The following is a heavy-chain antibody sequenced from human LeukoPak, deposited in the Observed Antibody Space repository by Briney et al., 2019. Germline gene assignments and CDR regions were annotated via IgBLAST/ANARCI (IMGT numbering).Heavy chain of an antibody. V-gene: IGHV4-39*07. CDR2: IYYSGST. Sequence: RSSETLSLTCTVSGGSISSSSYYWGWIRQPPGKGLEWIGSIYYSGSTYYNPSLKSRVTISVDTSKNQFSLKLSSVTAADTAVYYCATAHYDYGVLGFDYWGQGTLVTVSS. CDR1: GGSISSSSYY. D-gene: IGHD4-17*01. J-gene: IGHJ4*02. CDR3: ATAHYDYGVLGFDY.